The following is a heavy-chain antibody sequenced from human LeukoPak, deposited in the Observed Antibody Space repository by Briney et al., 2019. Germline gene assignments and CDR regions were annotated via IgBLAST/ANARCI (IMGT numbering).Heavy chain of an antibody. J-gene: IGHJ4*02. Sequence: SETLSLTCTVSGGSISSYYWSWIRQPPGKGLEWIGYIYYSGSTNYNPSLKSRVTISVDTSKNQFSLKLSSVTAADTAVYYCARAAAGRTPFDYWGQGTLVTASS. CDR1: GGSISSYY. CDR3: ARAAAGRTPFDY. D-gene: IGHD6-13*01. V-gene: IGHV4-59*08. CDR2: IYYSGST.